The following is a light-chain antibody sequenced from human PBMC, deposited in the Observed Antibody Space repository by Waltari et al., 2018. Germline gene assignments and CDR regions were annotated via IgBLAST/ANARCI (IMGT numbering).Light chain of an antibody. Sequence: EIVLTQSPVTLSLSPGERATLSCRASQSVSRSLAWYQQKPGQAPRPLIFDTFSRASGIPARCSGSGSGTDFTLTISSLEPEDFAVYYCLHRSNWPPLFTFGPGTKVDIK. CDR3: LHRSNWPPLFT. V-gene: IGKV3-11*01. CDR2: DTF. CDR1: QSVSRS. J-gene: IGKJ3*01.